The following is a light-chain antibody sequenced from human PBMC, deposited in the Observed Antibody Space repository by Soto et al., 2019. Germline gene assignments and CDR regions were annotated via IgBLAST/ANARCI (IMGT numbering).Light chain of an antibody. Sequence: EIGLIQFPATLSLSPGERATLSCRASQSVSSYLAWYQQKPGQAPRLLIYDASNRATGIPARFSGSGSGTDFTLTISSLEPEDFAVYYCQQRSNWPPMYTFGQGTKVDIK. CDR3: QQRSNWPPMYT. CDR2: DAS. J-gene: IGKJ2*01. V-gene: IGKV3-11*01. CDR1: QSVSSY.